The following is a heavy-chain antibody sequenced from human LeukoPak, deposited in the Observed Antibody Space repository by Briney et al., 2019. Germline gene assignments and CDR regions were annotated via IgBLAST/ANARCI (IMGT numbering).Heavy chain of an antibody. CDR3: ASRYCSSTSCLYYFDY. CDR2: ISSSSSYI. CDR1: GFTFSSYA. V-gene: IGHV3-21*01. D-gene: IGHD2-2*01. Sequence: GGSLRLSCAAFGFTFSSYAMSWVRQAPGKGLEWVSSISSSSSYIYYADSVKGRFTISRDNAKNSLYLQMNSLRAEDTAVYYCASRYCSSTSCLYYFDYWGQGTLVTVSS. J-gene: IGHJ4*02.